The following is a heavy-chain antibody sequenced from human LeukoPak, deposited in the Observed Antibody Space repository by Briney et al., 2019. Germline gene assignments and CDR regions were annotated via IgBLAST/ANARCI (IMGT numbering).Heavy chain of an antibody. J-gene: IGHJ5*02. CDR3: ARGRWSPEGRFDP. CDR1: GFTFSSYA. V-gene: IGHV3-30-3*01. Sequence: GGSLRLSCAASGFTFSSYAMHWVRQAPGKGLEWVAVISYDGSNKYYADSVKGRFTISRDNSKNTLYLQMNSLRAEDTAVYYCARGRWSPEGRFDPWGQGTLVTVSS. D-gene: IGHD1-14*01. CDR2: ISYDGSNK.